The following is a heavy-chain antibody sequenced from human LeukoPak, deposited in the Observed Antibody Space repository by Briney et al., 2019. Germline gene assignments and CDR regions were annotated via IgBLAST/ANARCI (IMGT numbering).Heavy chain of an antibody. CDR2: IYYSGST. CDR3: ARLWSTDCSGGSCPHQPNY. CDR1: GGSISRSDYY. Sequence: SETLSLTCTVSGGSISRSDYYWGWIRQPPGKGLEWIGSIYYSGSTYYNPSLKSRVTTSIDTSKNQFSLRLSSVIAADTAVYYCARLWSTDCSGGSCPHQPNYWGQGTLVTVSS. J-gene: IGHJ4*02. D-gene: IGHD2-15*01. V-gene: IGHV4-39*01.